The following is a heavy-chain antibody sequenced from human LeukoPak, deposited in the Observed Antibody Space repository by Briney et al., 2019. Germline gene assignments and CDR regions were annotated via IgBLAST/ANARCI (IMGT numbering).Heavy chain of an antibody. Sequence: GGSLRLSCVASAFSDKSNYMSWVRQAPGKELEWVSVSYSGGSTYYEDSVKGGFTVSSDVSKNTLYLQMNNLRGEDTAVYYCASRHCSGENCYAGPLDFWGQGIQVTVSS. CDR3: ASRHCSGENCYAGPLDF. V-gene: IGHV3-53*01. CDR1: AFSDKSNY. CDR2: SYSGGST. J-gene: IGHJ4*02. D-gene: IGHD2-8*02.